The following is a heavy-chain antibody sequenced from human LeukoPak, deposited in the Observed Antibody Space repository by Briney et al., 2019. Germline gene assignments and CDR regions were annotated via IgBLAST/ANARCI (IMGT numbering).Heavy chain of an antibody. CDR2: INPNNGGT. CDR3: ARDPPTVIPSRTDAFDI. J-gene: IGHJ3*02. CDR1: GYTFTGYY. Sequence: ASVRVSCTASGYTFTGYYIHWVRQAPGQGLEWMGWINPNNGGTNYAQKFQGRVTMTRDTSTSTAYMELRSLRSDDTAVYYCARDPPTVIPSRTDAFDIWGQGTMVTVSS. V-gene: IGHV1-2*02. D-gene: IGHD4-17*01.